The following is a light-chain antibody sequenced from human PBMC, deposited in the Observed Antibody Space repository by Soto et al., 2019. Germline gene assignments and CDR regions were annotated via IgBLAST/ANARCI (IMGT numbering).Light chain of an antibody. CDR2: SIN. CDR1: SGSVSASSY. CDR3: ALYMGSGIYV. J-gene: IGLJ1*01. V-gene: IGLV8-61*01. Sequence: QTVVTQEPSFSVSPGGTVTLTCGFNSGSVSASSYPSWYQQTPGQTPRTLIYSINNRSSGVPDRFSGSILGNKAALTITGAQADDESHYYCALYMGSGIYVFGTGTKLTVL.